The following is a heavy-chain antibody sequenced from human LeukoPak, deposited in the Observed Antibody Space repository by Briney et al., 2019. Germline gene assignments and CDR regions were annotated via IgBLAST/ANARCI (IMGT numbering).Heavy chain of an antibody. CDR2: IYHSGST. D-gene: IGHD6-6*01. V-gene: IGHV4-61*01. CDR1: GGSISSSSYY. CDR3: ARAFSSSSFYFNY. Sequence: PSETLSLTCTVSGGSISSSSYYWNWIRQPPGKGLEWIGYIYHSGSTNYNPSLKSRVTISVDTSKNQFSLKLSSVTAADTAVYYCARAFSSSSFYFNYWGQGTLVTVSS. J-gene: IGHJ4*02.